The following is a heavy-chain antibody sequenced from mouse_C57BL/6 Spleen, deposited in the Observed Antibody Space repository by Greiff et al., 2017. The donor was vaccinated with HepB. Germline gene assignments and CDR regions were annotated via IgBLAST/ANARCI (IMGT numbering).Heavy chain of an antibody. CDR2: IDPENGDT. V-gene: IGHV14-4*01. J-gene: IGHJ2*01. D-gene: IGHD1-1*01. CDR1: GFNIKDDY. Sequence: VQLQQSGAELVRPGASVKLSCTASGFNIKDDYMHWVNQRPEQGLEWIGWIDPENGDTEYASKFQGKATITADTSSNTAYLQLSSLTSEDTAVYYCTTGTTVVEGYWGQGTTLTVSS. CDR3: TTGTTVVEGY.